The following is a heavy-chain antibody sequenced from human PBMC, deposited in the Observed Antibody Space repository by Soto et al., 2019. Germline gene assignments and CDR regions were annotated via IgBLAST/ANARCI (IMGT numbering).Heavy chain of an antibody. V-gene: IGHV5-51*01. CDR3: ERHSISRYYYYYHGMDV. Sequence: PGESLKISCKGSGYSITSYWIGWVRQMPGKGLEWMGIIYPGDSDTRYSPSFQGQVTISADKSISTAYLQWSSLKASDTAMYYCERHSISRYYYYYHGMDVWGQGTTVTVSS. CDR1: GYSITSYW. D-gene: IGHD6-6*01. CDR2: IYPGDSDT. J-gene: IGHJ6*02.